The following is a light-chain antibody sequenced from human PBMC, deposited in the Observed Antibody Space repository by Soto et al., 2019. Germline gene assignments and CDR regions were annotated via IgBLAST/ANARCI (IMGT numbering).Light chain of an antibody. CDR2: GAS. CDR1: QSVSSN. CDR3: QQYNNWPSWT. Sequence: EIMMKQSPATLSVSPGERATLSCRASQSVSSNLAWYQQKPGQAPRLLIYGASTRATGIPARFSGSGSGTEFTLTISSLQSEDFAVYYCQQYNNWPSWTFGQGTKVDI. J-gene: IGKJ1*01. V-gene: IGKV3-15*01.